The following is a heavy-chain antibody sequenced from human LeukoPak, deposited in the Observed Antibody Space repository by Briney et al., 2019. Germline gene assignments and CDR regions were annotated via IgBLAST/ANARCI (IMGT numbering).Heavy chain of an antibody. D-gene: IGHD5-24*01. J-gene: IGHJ3*02. CDR1: GFTFSSYA. V-gene: IGHV3-23*01. CDR3: ARTQRWLQLDAFDI. Sequence: PGGSLRLSCAASGFTFSSYAMSWVRQAPGKGLEWVSAISGSGGSTYYADSVKGRFTISRDNAKNSLYLQMNSLRAEDTAVYYCARTQRWLQLDAFDIWGQGTMVTVSS. CDR2: ISGSGGST.